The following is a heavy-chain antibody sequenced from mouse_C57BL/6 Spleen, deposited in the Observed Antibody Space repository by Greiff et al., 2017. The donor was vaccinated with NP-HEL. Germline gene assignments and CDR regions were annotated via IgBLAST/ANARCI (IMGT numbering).Heavy chain of an antibody. Sequence: VQLKQSVAELVRPGASVKLSCTASGFNIKNTYMHWVKQRPEQGLEWIGRIDPAHGNTKYAPKFQGKATITADTSSNTAYLQHSSLTSEDTAIYYGARRGALLPVYFDYWGQGTTLTVSS. V-gene: IGHV14-3*01. D-gene: IGHD2-1*01. CDR3: ARRGALLPVYFDY. CDR2: IDPAHGNT. J-gene: IGHJ2*01. CDR1: GFNIKNTY.